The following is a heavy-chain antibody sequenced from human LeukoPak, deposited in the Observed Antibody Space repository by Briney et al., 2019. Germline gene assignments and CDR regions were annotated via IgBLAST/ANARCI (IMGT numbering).Heavy chain of an antibody. CDR2: MNPNSGNT. V-gene: IGHV1-8*01. Sequence: GASVKVSCKASGYTFTSYDINWVRQATGQGLEWMGWMNPNSGNTGYAQKFQGRVTMTRNTSISTAYMELSSLRSEDTAVYYCARAVVDYGDQRHYYGMDVWGQGTTATVSS. J-gene: IGHJ6*02. CDR1: GYTFTSYD. D-gene: IGHD4-17*01. CDR3: ARAVVDYGDQRHYYGMDV.